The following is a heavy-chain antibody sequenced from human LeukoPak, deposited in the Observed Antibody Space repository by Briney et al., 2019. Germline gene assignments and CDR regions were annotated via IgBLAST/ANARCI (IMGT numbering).Heavy chain of an antibody. CDR3: ARHAPGSGSYRRAFDI. J-gene: IGHJ3*02. D-gene: IGHD1-26*01. V-gene: IGHV4-59*08. CDR2: IYYSGST. CDR1: GGSISSYC. Sequence: SETLSLTCTVSGGSISSYCWSWIRQPPGKGLEWIGYIYYSGSTNYNPSLKSRVTISVDTSNNQFSLKLSSVTAADTAVYYCARHAPGSGSYRRAFDIWGQGTMVTVSS.